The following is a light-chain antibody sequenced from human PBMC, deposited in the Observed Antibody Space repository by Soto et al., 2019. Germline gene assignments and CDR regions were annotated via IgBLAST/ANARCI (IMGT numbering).Light chain of an antibody. Sequence: QSVLTQPASVSGSPGQSITISCTGTSSDVGGFNRVSWYQQHPGKAPKLMIYEVSNRPSGVSDRFSASKSGNTASLTISGLQAEDEADYYCSSETSSSTFYVFGTGTKVTVL. CDR2: EVS. J-gene: IGLJ1*01. CDR1: SSDVGGFNR. CDR3: SSETSSSTFYV. V-gene: IGLV2-14*01.